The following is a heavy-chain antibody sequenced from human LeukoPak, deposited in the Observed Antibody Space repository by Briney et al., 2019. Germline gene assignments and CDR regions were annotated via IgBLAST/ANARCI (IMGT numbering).Heavy chain of an antibody. J-gene: IGHJ6*02. V-gene: IGHV3-20*01. CDR1: GFTFDDYG. CDR2: INWDGGSI. CDR3: ARGTVAGVQYYYALDV. D-gene: IGHD1/OR15-1a*01. Sequence: GGSLRLSCAASGFTFDDYGMSWVRQAPGKGLEWVSAINWDGGSIGYADSVKGRFSISRDNAKNSLYLQMNSLRPENTPLYPCARGTVAGVQYYYALDVWGQGTPVTVSS.